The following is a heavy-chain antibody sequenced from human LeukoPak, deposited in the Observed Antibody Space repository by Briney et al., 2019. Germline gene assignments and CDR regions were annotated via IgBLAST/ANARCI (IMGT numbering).Heavy chain of an antibody. CDR2: IRSDGSNK. CDR1: GFTFSSYG. CDR3: ARILDSAWGELGY. V-gene: IGHV3-30*02. D-gene: IGHD6-19*01. Sequence: GGTLRLSCAASGFTFSSYGMSWVRQAPGKGLEWMAFIRSDGSNKYYADSVKGRFTISRDNSKNTLYLQMNSLRAEDTAVYYCARILDSAWGELGYWGQGTLVTVSS. J-gene: IGHJ4*02.